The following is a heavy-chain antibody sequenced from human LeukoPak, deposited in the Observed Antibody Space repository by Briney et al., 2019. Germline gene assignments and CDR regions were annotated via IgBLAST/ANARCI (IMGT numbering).Heavy chain of an antibody. Sequence: GASVKVSCKASGYTFTSYDINWVRQATGQGLEWMGWMNPNSGNTGYPQKFQGRVTMTRNTSISTAYMELSSLRSEDTAVYYCARARVVKIAAAGTRRQNWFDPWGQGTLVTVSS. V-gene: IGHV1-8*01. CDR1: GYTFTSYD. J-gene: IGHJ5*02. CDR3: ARARVVKIAAAGTRRQNWFDP. CDR2: MNPNSGNT. D-gene: IGHD6-13*01.